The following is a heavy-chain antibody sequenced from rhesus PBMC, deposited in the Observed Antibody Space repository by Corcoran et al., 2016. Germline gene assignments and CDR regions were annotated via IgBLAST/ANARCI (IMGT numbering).Heavy chain of an antibody. Sequence: QVQLQESGPGLVRPSETLSLTCAVSGDSISGYYWTWLRQPPGKGLEWIGRIYGGPVSTDYTPSLKGRVTISTGTSKNQFSLQMTSVTAADTAVYFCARRPKTGGDRFDVWGPGLLVTVSS. D-gene: IGHD3-34*01. V-gene: IGHV4-160*01. CDR3: ARRPKTGGDRFDV. CDR2: IYGGPVST. J-gene: IGHJ5-1*01. CDR1: GDSISGYY.